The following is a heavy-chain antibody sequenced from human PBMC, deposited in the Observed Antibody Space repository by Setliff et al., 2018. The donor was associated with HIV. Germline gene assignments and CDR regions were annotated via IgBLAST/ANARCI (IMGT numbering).Heavy chain of an antibody. CDR2: VDPDDGET. J-gene: IGHJ4*02. CDR3: VRDLQGDYNGYLHY. D-gene: IGHD1-1*01. CDR1: GYTLTDFY. Sequence: ASVKVSCKASGYTLTDFYIHWVQQVPGKGLEWMGRVDPDDGETIYAEKFQDRVTISADTSTDTAYLELSSLRSDDTAVYYCVRDLQGDYNGYLHYWGQGTLVTVSS. V-gene: IGHV1-69-2*01.